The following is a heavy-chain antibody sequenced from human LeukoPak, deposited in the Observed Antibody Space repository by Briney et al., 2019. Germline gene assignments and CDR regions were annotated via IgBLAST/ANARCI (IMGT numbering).Heavy chain of an antibody. V-gene: IGHV4-59*01. CDR2: IYYRGST. Sequence: SETLSLTRTVSGGSISSYYWSWIRQPPGKGLEWIGYIYYRGSTNYNPSLKSRVTISVDTSKNQFSLKLSSVTAADTAVYYCARGVTAEIYFDYWGQGTLVTVSS. D-gene: IGHD2-21*02. J-gene: IGHJ4*02. CDR1: GGSISSYY. CDR3: ARGVTAEIYFDY.